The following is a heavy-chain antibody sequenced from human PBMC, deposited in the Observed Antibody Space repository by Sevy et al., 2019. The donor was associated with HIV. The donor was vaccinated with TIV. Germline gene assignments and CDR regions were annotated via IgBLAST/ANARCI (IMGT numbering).Heavy chain of an antibody. V-gene: IGHV3-30*18. CDR3: AKDGNSGYDPWYYFDY. CDR2: ISYDGSNK. D-gene: IGHD5-12*01. Sequence: GGSLRLSCAASGFTFSSYGMHWVRQAPGKGLEWVAVISYDGSNKYYADSVKGRFTISRDNSKNTLYPQMNSLRAEDTAVYYCAKDGNSGYDPWYYFDYWGQGTLVTVS. J-gene: IGHJ4*02. CDR1: GFTFSSYG.